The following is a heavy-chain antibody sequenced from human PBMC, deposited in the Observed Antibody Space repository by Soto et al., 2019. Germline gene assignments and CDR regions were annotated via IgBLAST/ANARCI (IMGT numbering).Heavy chain of an antibody. CDR2: ISTFNGET. V-gene: IGHV1-18*01. J-gene: IGHJ4*02. CDR3: ARDVGYCSSSTCLIDH. Sequence: ASVKVSCKASGYTFNTYGVSWVRQAPGQGLEWMGWISTFNGETRYAQKFQARVTVTTDTSTTTGYMELRSLRSDDTAVYYCARDVGYCSSSTCLIDHWGQGTLVTVSS. CDR1: GYTFNTYG. D-gene: IGHD2-2*01.